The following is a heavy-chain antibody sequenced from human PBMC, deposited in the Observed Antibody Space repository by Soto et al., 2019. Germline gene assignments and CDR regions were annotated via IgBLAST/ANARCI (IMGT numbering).Heavy chain of an antibody. D-gene: IGHD3-10*01. CDR1: GYTFTNFA. CDR2: INGGNGYT. CDR3: ARNVMDS. V-gene: IGHV1-3*01. J-gene: IGHJ4*02. Sequence: ASVKVSCKASGYTFTNFAIHWVRQVPGERLEWLGWINGGNGYTKYSQRLQGRITITRDTSAXXXXXXXXXXXPEDTALYYCARNVMDSWGQGTLVTVSS.